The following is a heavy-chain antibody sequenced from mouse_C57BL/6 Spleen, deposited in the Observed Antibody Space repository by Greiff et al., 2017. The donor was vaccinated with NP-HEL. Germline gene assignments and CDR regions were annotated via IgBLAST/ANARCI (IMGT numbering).Heavy chain of an antibody. D-gene: IGHD1-1*01. CDR1: GYAFSSSW. V-gene: IGHV1-82*01. CDR2: IYPGDGDT. J-gene: IGHJ3*01. CDR3: AIVYYDGGRFAY. Sequence: VQLQESGPELVKPGASVKISCKASGYAFSSSWMNWVKQRPGKGLEWIGRIYPGDGDTHYNGKFKGKATLTADKSSSTAYMQLSSLTSEVSAVYFCAIVYYDGGRFAYWGQGTLVTVSA.